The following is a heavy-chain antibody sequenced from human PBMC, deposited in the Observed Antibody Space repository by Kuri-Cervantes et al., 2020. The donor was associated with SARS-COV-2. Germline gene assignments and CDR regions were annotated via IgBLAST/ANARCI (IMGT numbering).Heavy chain of an antibody. CDR2: ISSSSSYI. D-gene: IGHD6-13*01. V-gene: IGHV3-11*06. CDR1: GFTFSDYY. CDR3: ARVREGSRGAYYYYYYMDV. J-gene: IGHJ6*03. Sequence: GESLKISCAASGFTFSDYYMSWIRQAPGKGLEWVSSISSSSSYIYYADSVKGRFTISRDNAKNSLYLQMNSLRAEDTAVYYCARVREGSRGAYYYYYYMDVWGKGTTVTVSS.